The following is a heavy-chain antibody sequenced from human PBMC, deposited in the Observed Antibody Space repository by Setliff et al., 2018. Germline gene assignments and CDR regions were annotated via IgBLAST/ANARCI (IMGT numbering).Heavy chain of an antibody. V-gene: IGHV3-30-3*01. D-gene: IGHD2-2*01. CDR1: GFTISYYA. J-gene: IGHJ4*02. Sequence: GGSLRLSCAASGFTISYYAIHWVRQAPGKGLEWVAVSRYAENYQYYADSVKGRFTISRDSAKNTVYLQMNSLRVEDTAVYYCTRTPGSSSRCFSQLDYWSQGALVTVSS. CDR3: TRTPGSSSRCFSQLDY. CDR2: SRYAENYQ.